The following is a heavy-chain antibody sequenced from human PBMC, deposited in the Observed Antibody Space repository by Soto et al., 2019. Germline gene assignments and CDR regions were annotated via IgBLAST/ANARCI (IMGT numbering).Heavy chain of an antibody. V-gene: IGHV4-30-4*08. CDR2: IYYSGTT. Sequence: QVQLQQSGPGLVKPSQTLSLTCTVSGGSINSADFYWSWIRQSPGKGLEWIGYIYYSGTTYYNPSLKSRVTISLDTSKKQFSLKLNSLTAADTAVYFCARCMGAVTTYFDSWGQGSLVTVSS. J-gene: IGHJ4*02. D-gene: IGHD4-17*01. CDR3: ARCMGAVTTYFDS. CDR1: GGSINSADFY.